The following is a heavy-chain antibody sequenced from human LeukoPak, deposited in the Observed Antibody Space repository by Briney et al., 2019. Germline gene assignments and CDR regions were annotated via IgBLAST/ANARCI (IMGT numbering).Heavy chain of an antibody. CDR2: VSYGRSA. Sequence: PSETLSLTCTVSGGSISSTTSYWGWIRQPPGKGLEWIASVSYGRSACYNPSLKSRVTISLDTSKNQFSLNLNSATAADTTIYYCARHLCSAGSCPNYFDSWGQGTPVTVSS. CDR1: GGSISSTTSY. CDR3: ARHLCSAGSCPNYFDS. D-gene: IGHD2-15*01. V-gene: IGHV4-39*01. J-gene: IGHJ4*02.